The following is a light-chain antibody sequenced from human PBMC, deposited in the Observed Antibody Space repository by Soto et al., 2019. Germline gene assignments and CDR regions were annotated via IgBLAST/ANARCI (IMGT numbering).Light chain of an antibody. V-gene: IGKV3-15*01. CDR2: GAS. CDR3: QQYNNWPPFT. J-gene: IGKJ3*01. Sequence: EIVMTQSPATLSVSPGERATLSCRSSQSVSSNLAWYQQKPGQAPRLLIYGASTRATGIPARFSGSGSGTEFTLTISSLQSEDFAVYYCQQYNNWPPFTFGPGTRWI. CDR1: QSVSSN.